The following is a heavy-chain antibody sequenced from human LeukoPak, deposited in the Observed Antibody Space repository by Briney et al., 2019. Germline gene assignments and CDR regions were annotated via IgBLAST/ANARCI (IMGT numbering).Heavy chain of an antibody. CDR1: GYSISSGIYY. CDR2: VFYGGST. V-gene: IGHV4-39*01. Sequence: SETLSLTCAVSGYSISSGIYYWGWIRQPPGKGLEWIGSVFYGGSTYYNPSLKSRVTISVDTSKNQFSLQLSFLTAADTAMYYCAAGFDYWGQGTLVTVSP. J-gene: IGHJ4*02. CDR3: AAGFDY.